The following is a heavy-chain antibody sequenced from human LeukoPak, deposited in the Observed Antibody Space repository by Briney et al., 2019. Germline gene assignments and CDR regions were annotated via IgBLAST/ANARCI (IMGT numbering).Heavy chain of an antibody. CDR2: IYPGDSDT. J-gene: IGHJ4*02. Sequence: GESLQISCKGSGYSFTSYWIGWVRQMPGKGLEWMGIIYPGDSDTRYSPSFQGQVSISADKSISTAYLQWSSLKASDTAMYYCVRDSDSSSSGPPGYWGQGTLVTVSS. CDR1: GYSFTSYW. CDR3: VRDSDSSSSGPPGY. V-gene: IGHV5-51*01. D-gene: IGHD6-6*01.